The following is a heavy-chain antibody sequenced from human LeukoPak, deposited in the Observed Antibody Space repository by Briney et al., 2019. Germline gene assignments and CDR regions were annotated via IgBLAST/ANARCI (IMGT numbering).Heavy chain of an antibody. CDR2: INPNSGGT. V-gene: IGHV1-2*02. D-gene: IGHD1-7*01. CDR1: GYTFTGYY. Sequence: GASVKVSCKASGYTFTGYYMHWVRQAPGQGLEWMGWINPNSGGTNYAQKFQGRVTMTRDTSISTAYMELSRLRSDDTAVFYCARARGYNWNYDYWGQGTLVTVSS. J-gene: IGHJ4*02. CDR3: ARARGYNWNYDY.